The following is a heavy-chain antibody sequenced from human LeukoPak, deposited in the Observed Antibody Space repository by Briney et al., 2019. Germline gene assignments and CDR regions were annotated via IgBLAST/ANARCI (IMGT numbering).Heavy chain of an antibody. CDR2: ISYDGSNK. CDR3: AKSNTGIQLWLYYGMDV. CDR1: GFTFSSYG. D-gene: IGHD5-18*01. V-gene: IGHV3-30*18. J-gene: IGHJ6*02. Sequence: GRSLRLSCAASGFTFSSYGMHWVRRAPGKGLEWVAVISYDGSNKYYADSVKGRFTISRDNSKNTLYLQMNSLRAEDTAVYYCAKSNTGIQLWLYYGMDVWGQGTTVTVSS.